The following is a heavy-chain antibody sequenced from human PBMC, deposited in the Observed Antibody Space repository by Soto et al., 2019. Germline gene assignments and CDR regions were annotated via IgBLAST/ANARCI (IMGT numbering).Heavy chain of an antibody. J-gene: IGHJ4*02. V-gene: IGHV3-23*01. Sequence: GGSLRLSCAASGFTFSSYAMSWVRQAPGKGLEWVSAISGSGGSTYYADSVKGRFTISRDNSKNTLYLQMNSLRAEDTAVYYCAKVRGYCTNGVCRWTANYFDYWGQGTLVTVSS. CDR3: AKVRGYCTNGVCRWTANYFDY. D-gene: IGHD2-8*01. CDR2: ISGSGGST. CDR1: GFTFSSYA.